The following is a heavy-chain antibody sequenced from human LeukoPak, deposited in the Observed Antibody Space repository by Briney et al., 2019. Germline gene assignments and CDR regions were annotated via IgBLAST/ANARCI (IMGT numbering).Heavy chain of an antibody. CDR3: ARAPVDSSGYYGFDY. D-gene: IGHD3-22*01. Sequence: PGGSLRLSCAASGFIFSSYGMHWVRQAPGKGLEWVANIKQGGSEKYYVDSVKGRFTISRDNAKNSLYLQMNSLRAEDTAVYYCARAPVDSSGYYGFDYWGQGTLVTVSS. J-gene: IGHJ4*02. CDR1: GFIFSSYG. V-gene: IGHV3-7*01. CDR2: IKQGGSEK.